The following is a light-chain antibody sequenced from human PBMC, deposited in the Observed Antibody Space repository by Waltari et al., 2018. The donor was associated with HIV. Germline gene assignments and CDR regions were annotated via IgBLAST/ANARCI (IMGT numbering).Light chain of an antibody. Sequence: QSALTQPASVSGSPGQSITISCTGASSDVGPYDLVPWYQHLPGKAPKLMIYEVTKRPSGVSNRFSGSQSGNTASLTISGLQTDDEADYYCCTFAGSSTPVVFGGGTKLTVL. CDR3: CTFAGSSTPVV. CDR2: EVT. J-gene: IGLJ2*01. V-gene: IGLV2-23*02. CDR1: SSDVGPYDL.